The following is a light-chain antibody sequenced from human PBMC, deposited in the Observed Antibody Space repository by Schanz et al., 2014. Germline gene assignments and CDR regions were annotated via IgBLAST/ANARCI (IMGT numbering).Light chain of an antibody. Sequence: EIVLTQSPGTLSLSPGERATLSCRSSQSVSNNYSACYQQKPGQAPRLLIYGASFRATGIPDRFRGSGSGTDFSLTVSRLEPEDFAVYYCQQYGSSTATFGQGTKVEIK. CDR2: GAS. CDR3: QQYGSSTAT. CDR1: QSVSNNY. V-gene: IGKV3-20*01. J-gene: IGKJ1*01.